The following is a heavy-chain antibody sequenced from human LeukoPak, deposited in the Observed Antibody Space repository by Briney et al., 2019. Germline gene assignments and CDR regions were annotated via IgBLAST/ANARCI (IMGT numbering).Heavy chain of an antibody. J-gene: IGHJ4*02. Sequence: SETLSLTCTVSGGSISSGSYYWSWIRQPAGKGLEWIGRIYTTGSTNYNPSLKSRVTMSVDTSKNQFSLKLSSVTAADTAVYYCARGGYYYDSTSYYSFNYWGQGTLVTVSS. D-gene: IGHD3-22*01. CDR2: IYTTGST. CDR1: GGSISSGSYY. V-gene: IGHV4-61*02. CDR3: ARGGYYYDSTSYYSFNY.